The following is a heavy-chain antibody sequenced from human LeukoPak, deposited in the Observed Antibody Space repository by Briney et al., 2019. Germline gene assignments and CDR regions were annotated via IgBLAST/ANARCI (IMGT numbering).Heavy chain of an antibody. CDR3: ARARGLTGTLYYLDY. CDR2: IIPIFGTA. Sequence: GASVKVSCKASGGTFSSYAISWVRQAPGQGLEWMGGIIPIFGTANYAQKFQGRVTITTDESTSTAYMELSSMRSENTAVYYCARARGLTGTLYYLDYWGQGTLVSVSS. D-gene: IGHD1-20*01. CDR1: GGTFSSYA. V-gene: IGHV1-69*05. J-gene: IGHJ4*02.